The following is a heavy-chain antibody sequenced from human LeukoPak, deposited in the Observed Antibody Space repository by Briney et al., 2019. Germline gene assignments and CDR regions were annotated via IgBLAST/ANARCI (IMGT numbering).Heavy chain of an antibody. CDR3: ASAYFYDSSVSPDY. CDR2: IWYDGSDK. CDR1: GFTFSNYG. V-gene: IGHV3-33*01. J-gene: IGHJ4*02. Sequence: GGSLRLSCAASGFTFSNYGMHWVRQAPGKGLEWVAVIWYDGSDKYYADSVKGRFTISRDNSKNTLYLQMNSLRAEDTAVYYCASAYFYDSSVSPDYWGQATLVTVSS. D-gene: IGHD3-22*01.